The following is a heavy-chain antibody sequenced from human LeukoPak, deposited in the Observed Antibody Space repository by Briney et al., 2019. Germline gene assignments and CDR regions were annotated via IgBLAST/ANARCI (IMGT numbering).Heavy chain of an antibody. J-gene: IGHJ5*02. Sequence: SETLSLTCAVYGGSFSGYYWSWIRQPPGKGLEWIGSIYYSGSTYYNPSLKSRVTISVDTSKNQFSLKLSSVTAADTAVYYCARVGARRNWFDPWGQGTLVTVSS. CDR1: GGSFSGYY. CDR3: ARVGARRNWFDP. D-gene: IGHD1-26*01. V-gene: IGHV4-34*01. CDR2: IYYSGST.